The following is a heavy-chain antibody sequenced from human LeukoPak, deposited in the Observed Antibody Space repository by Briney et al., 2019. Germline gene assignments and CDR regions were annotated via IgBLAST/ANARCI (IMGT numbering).Heavy chain of an antibody. CDR3: ARRSSGWYQGIDY. J-gene: IGHJ4*02. CDR2: IYYSGST. V-gene: IGHV4-39*01. D-gene: IGHD6-19*01. Sequence: PSETLSLTCTVSGGSISSSSYYWGWIRQPSGKGLEWIGSIYYSGSTYYNPSLKSRVTISVDTSKNQFSLKLSSVTAADTAVYYCARRSSGWYQGIDYWGQGTLVTVSS. CDR1: GGSISSSSYY.